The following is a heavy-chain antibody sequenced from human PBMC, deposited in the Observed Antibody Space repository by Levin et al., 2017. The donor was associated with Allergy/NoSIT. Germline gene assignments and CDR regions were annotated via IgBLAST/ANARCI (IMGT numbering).Heavy chain of an antibody. CDR3: ARAYSNHYYYYYMDV. CDR2: ISSSGSTI. Sequence: PGGSLRLSCAASGFTFSSYEMNWVRQAPGKGLEWVSYISSSGSTIYYADSVKGRFTISRDNAKNSLYLQMNSLRAEDTAVYYCARAYSNHYYYYYMDVWGKGTTVTVSS. D-gene: IGHD4-11*01. CDR1: GFTFSSYE. V-gene: IGHV3-48*03. J-gene: IGHJ6*03.